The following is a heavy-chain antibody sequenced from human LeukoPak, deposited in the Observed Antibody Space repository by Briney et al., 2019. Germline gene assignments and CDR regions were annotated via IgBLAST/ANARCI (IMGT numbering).Heavy chain of an antibody. D-gene: IGHD5-12*01. J-gene: IGHJ4*02. CDR1: GYTFTSYG. Sequence: ASVKVSCKASGYTFTSYGISWVRQAPGQGLEWMGWMNPNSGNTGYAQKFQGRVTMTRNTSISTAYMELSSLRSEDTAVYYCAREGPYSGYDSWGQGTLVTVSS. CDR2: MNPNSGNT. CDR3: AREGPYSGYDS. V-gene: IGHV1-8*02.